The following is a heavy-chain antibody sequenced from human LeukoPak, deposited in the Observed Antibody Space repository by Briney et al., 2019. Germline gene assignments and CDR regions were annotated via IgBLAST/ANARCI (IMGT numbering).Heavy chain of an antibody. CDR3: GRENRGVLGNDAFDI. V-gene: IGHV3-7*01. Sequence: GGSLRLSCAASGFTFTTYWMSWVRQAPGKGLEGVANIQQDGTEKYYVDSVKGRFTITRDNAKNTLDLQMNSLRGEDTAVYYCGRENRGVLGNDAFDIWGQGTMVTVSS. D-gene: IGHD2-8*01. CDR2: IQQDGTEK. CDR1: GFTFTTYW. J-gene: IGHJ3*02.